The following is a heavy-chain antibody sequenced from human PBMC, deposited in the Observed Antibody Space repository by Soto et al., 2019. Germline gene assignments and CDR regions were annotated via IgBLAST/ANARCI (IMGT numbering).Heavy chain of an antibody. CDR1: GDSISSRNW. Sequence: QVQLQESGPGLVKPSETLSLTCAVSGDSISSRNWWSWVRQTPGKGLEYIGEIHHSGSTNYNQSLKSRVTMSVDKSKNQFSLNLNSVTAADTAIYYCARRKLEMMYVGWFDPWGQGTLVNVSS. J-gene: IGHJ5*02. D-gene: IGHD2-8*01. CDR2: IHHSGST. V-gene: IGHV4-4*02. CDR3: ARRKLEMMYVGWFDP.